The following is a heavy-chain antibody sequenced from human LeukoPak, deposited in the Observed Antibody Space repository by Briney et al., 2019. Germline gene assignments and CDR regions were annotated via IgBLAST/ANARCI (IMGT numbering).Heavy chain of an antibody. V-gene: IGHV1-2*02. Sequence: ASVKVSCEASGYTFTGYYMHWVRQAPGQGLEWMGWINPNSGGTNYAQKFQGRVTMTRDTSISTAYMELSRLRSDDTAVYYCARFREVSSSWFETNYFDYWGQGTLVTVSS. CDR3: ARFREVSSSWFETNYFDY. CDR1: GYTFTGYY. D-gene: IGHD6-13*01. J-gene: IGHJ4*02. CDR2: INPNSGGT.